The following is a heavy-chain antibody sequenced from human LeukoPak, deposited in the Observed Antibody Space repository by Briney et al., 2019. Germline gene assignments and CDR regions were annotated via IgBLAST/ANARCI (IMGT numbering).Heavy chain of an antibody. V-gene: IGHV3-33*01. CDR1: GFTFSSYG. CDR2: IWYDGSNK. CDR3: AREVVVPAAIYYYYGMDV. J-gene: IGHJ6*04. Sequence: GGSLRLSCAASGFTFSSYGMHWVRQAPGKGLEWVAVIWYDGSNKYYADSVKGRFTISRGNSKNTLYLQMNSLRAEDTAVYYCAREVVVPAAIYYYYGMDVWGKGTTVTVSS. D-gene: IGHD2-2*02.